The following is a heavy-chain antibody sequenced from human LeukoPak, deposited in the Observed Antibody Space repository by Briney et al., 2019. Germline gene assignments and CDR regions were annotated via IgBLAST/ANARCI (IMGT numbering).Heavy chain of an antibody. D-gene: IGHD3-3*01. CDR2: MNPNSGNT. J-gene: IGHJ4*02. Sequence: ASVKVSCKASGYTFTSYDINWVRQATGQGLEWMGWMNPNSGNTGYAQKFQGRVTMTRNTSISTAHMELSSLRSEDTAVYYCARGYFWSGYYIEINFDYWGQGTLVTVSS. CDR3: ARGYFWSGYYIEINFDY. V-gene: IGHV1-8*01. CDR1: GYTFTSYD.